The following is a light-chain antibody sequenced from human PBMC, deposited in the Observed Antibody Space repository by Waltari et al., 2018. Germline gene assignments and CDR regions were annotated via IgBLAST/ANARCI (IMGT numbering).Light chain of an antibody. CDR3: QQYNSWPYT. J-gene: IGKJ2*01. CDR2: GAS. CDR1: QSVSRN. Sequence: EIVMAQSPGTLSVSPGERVTLSCRASQSVSRNLAWYQQRPGQAPRLLVYGASTRATGVPASFSGSGSGTDFTLTISSLQSEDFAIYFCQQYNSWPYTFGQGTKLE. V-gene: IGKV3-15*01.